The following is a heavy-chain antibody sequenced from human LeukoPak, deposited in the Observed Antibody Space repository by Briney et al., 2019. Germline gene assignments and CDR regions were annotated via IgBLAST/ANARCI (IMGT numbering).Heavy chain of an antibody. CDR1: GVSISSGGYY. CDR2: IYYSGST. V-gene: IGHV4-31*03. Sequence: SETLSLTCTVSGVSISSGGYYWSWIRQHPGKGLEWIGYIYYSGSTYYNPSLKSRVTISVDTSKNQFSLKLSSVTAADTAVYYCARACRNYYDSSGYYTHFDYWGQGTLVTVSS. J-gene: IGHJ4*02. CDR3: ARACRNYYDSSGYYTHFDY. D-gene: IGHD3-22*01.